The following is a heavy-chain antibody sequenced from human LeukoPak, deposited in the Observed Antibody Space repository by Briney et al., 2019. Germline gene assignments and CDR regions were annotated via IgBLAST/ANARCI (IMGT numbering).Heavy chain of an antibody. CDR1: EYTLRNFD. D-gene: IGHD3-22*01. CDR3: VETGLGRARYDNRGRYVGAFDI. J-gene: IGHJ3*02. Sequence: GASVKVSCKSSEYTLRNFDIHWVRQAPGQGLEWMGWMNPNSGNTDYAQKFQGRVTMTRDTSLSTAYMDLSSLTSDDTAMYYCVETGLGRARYDNRGRYVGAFDIWGQGTMVTVSS. V-gene: IGHV1-8*01. CDR2: MNPNSGNT.